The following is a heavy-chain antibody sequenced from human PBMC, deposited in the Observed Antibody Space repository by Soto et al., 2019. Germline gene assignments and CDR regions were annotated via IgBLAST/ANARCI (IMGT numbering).Heavy chain of an antibody. CDR2: INADNGNT. Sequence: QVQLVQSGAEVKKPGASVKVSCKASGYTFTSYAMHWVRQAPGQRLEWMGWINADNGNTKYSQNFQGRVTITRGTSASTAYMELSSLRSEDTAVYYCARGFIGAYYYYSTVWTSGAKGPRSPSP. CDR1: GYTFTSYA. J-gene: IGHJ6*02. V-gene: IGHV1-3*01. D-gene: IGHD1-26*01. CDR3: ARGFIGAYYYYSTVWTS.